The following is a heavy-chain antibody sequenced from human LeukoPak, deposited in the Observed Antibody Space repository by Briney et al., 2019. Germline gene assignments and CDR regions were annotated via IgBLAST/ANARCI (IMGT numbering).Heavy chain of an antibody. J-gene: IGHJ4*02. CDR2: ISYDGTNK. D-gene: IGHD1-1*01. Sequence: PGGSPRLSCVASGFTFSSYAMHWVRQAPGKGLEWVAVISYDGTNKYYADSVKGRFTISRDNSKNTLYLQMNSLRAEDTAVYYCARDSGTTGTTRSYYFDYWGQGTLVTVSS. V-gene: IGHV3-30-3*01. CDR1: GFTFSSYA. CDR3: ARDSGTTGTTRSYYFDY.